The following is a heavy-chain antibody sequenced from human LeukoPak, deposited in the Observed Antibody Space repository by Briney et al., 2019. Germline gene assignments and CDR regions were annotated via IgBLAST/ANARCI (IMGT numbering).Heavy chain of an antibody. CDR2: IIPIFGTA. V-gene: IGHV1-69*05. D-gene: IGHD5-18*01. CDR1: GGTFSSYA. J-gene: IGHJ4*02. Sequence: ASVKVSCEASGGTFSSYAISWVRQAPGQGLEWMGRIIPIFGTANYAQKFQGRVTITTDESTSTAYMALSSLRSEDTAVYYCARRGYSYGYYFDYWGQGTLVTVSS. CDR3: ARRGYSYGYYFDY.